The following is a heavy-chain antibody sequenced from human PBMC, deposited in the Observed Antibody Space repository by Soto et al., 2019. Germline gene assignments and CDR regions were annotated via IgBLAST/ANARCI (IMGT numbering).Heavy chain of an antibody. V-gene: IGHV3-7*03. CDR3: VRELGLAY. J-gene: IGHJ4*02. Sequence: HPGGSLRLSCAASGFTLSNYWMTWVRQAPGKGLEWLANINKDGSQKNYVDSVKGRFTIARDNGQNSLSLQINSLRVEDTAVYYCVRELGLAYWGQGALVTVSS. D-gene: IGHD7-27*01. CDR2: INKDGSQK. CDR1: GFTLSNYW.